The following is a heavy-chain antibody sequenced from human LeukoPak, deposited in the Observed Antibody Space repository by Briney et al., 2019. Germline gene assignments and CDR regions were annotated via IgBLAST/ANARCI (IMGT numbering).Heavy chain of an antibody. Sequence: ASVKVSCKASGYTFTSYGISWVRQAPGQGLEWMGWISAYNGNTNYAQKLQGGVTMTTDTSTSTAYMELRSLRSGDTAVYYCASYDYVWGSYRPDSWGQGTLVTVSS. CDR2: ISAYNGNT. CDR1: GYTFTSYG. D-gene: IGHD3-16*02. V-gene: IGHV1-18*01. CDR3: ASYDYVWGSYRPDS. J-gene: IGHJ4*02.